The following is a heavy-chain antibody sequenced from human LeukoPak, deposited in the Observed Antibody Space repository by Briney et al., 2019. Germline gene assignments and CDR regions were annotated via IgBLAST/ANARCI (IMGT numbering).Heavy chain of an antibody. CDR3: ARDPISVTTVTYFDY. CDR2: IYYSGST. CDR1: GGSISSSSYY. J-gene: IGHJ4*02. V-gene: IGHV4-39*07. D-gene: IGHD4-17*01. Sequence: SETLSLTCTVSGGSISSSSYYWGWIRQPPGKGLEWIGSIYYSGSTYYNPSLKSRVTISVDTSKNQFSLKLSSVTAADTAVYYCARDPISVTTVTYFDYWGQGTLVTVSS.